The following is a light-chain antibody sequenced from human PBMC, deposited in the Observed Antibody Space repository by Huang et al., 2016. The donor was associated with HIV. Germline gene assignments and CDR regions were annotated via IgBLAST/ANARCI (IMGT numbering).Light chain of an antibody. J-gene: IGKJ5*01. V-gene: IGKV3D-20*01. Sequence: EIVLTQSPATLSFSPGERATLSCWASQSVSSSYLAWYQQKPGLAPRLLIYDASSRATGIPDRFSGSGSGTDFTLTISRLEPEDFAVYYCQQYGSSPITFGQGTRLEIK. CDR2: DAS. CDR3: QQYGSSPIT. CDR1: QSVSSSY.